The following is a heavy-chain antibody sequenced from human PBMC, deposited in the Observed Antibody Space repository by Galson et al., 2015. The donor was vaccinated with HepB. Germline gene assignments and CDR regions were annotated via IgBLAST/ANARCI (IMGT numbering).Heavy chain of an antibody. D-gene: IGHD1-7*01. J-gene: IGHJ4*02. CDR2: IYYKSKWYN. V-gene: IGHV6-1*01. CDR1: GDSVSSNSAA. Sequence: CAISGDSVSSNSAAWNWIRQSPSRGLEWLGRIYYKSKWYNDYAASVKSRVTINPDTSRNQFSLQLKFVTPEDTAVYYCAKGANWNYDGHFGYWGQGTLVTVSS. CDR3: AKGANWNYDGHFGY.